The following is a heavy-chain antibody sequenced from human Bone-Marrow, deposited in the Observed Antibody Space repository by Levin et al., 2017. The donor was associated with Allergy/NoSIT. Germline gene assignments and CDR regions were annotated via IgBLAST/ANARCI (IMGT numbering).Heavy chain of an antibody. Sequence: GASVKVSCAASGFTFSSYAMSWVRQAPGKGLEWVSAISGSGGSTYYADSVKGRFTISRDNSKNTLYLQMNSLRAEDTAVYYCAKDLLPYGWELLGPFDYWGQGTLVTVSS. CDR3: AKDLLPYGWELLGPFDY. J-gene: IGHJ4*02. CDR1: GFTFSSYA. V-gene: IGHV3-23*01. CDR2: ISGSGGST. D-gene: IGHD1-26*01.